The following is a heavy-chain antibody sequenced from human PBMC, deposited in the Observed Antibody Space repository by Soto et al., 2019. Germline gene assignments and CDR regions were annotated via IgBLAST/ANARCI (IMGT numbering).Heavy chain of an antibody. J-gene: IGHJ6*03. D-gene: IGHD7-27*01. CDR1: GFTFSSYW. V-gene: IGHV3-7*01. CDR2: IKQDGSEK. Sequence: GGSLRLSCAASGFTFSSYWMSWVRQAPGKGLEWVANIKQDGSEKYYVDSVKGRFTISRDNAKNSLYLQMNSLRAEDTAVYYCARDKLGLYYYYYMDFWGKGTTVTVSS. CDR3: ARDKLGLYYYYYMDF.